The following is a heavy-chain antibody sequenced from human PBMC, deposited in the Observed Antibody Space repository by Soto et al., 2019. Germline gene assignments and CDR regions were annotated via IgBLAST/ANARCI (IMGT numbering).Heavy chain of an antibody. J-gene: IGHJ4*02. D-gene: IGHD1-1*01. CDR3: ARERTRYDYFDY. CDR1: GGSISSYY. V-gene: IGHV4-59*01. Sequence: SETLSLTCTVSGGSISSYYWSWIRQPPGKGLEWIGYIYYSGSTNYNPSLKSRVTISVDTSKNQFSLKLSSVTAADTAVYYCARERTRYDYFDYWGQGTLVTVSS. CDR2: IYYSGST.